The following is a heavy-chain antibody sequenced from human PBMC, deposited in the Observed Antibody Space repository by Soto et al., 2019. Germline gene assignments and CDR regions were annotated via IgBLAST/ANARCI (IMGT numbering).Heavy chain of an antibody. CDR2: IKSKTDGGTT. Sequence: GGSLRLSCAASGFAFSNAWMNWVRQAPGKGLEWVGRIKSKTDGGTTDYAAPVKGRFTISRDDSKNTLYLQMNSLKTEDTAVYYCTTEKRGYSYYNDYWGQGTLVTVSS. J-gene: IGHJ4*02. CDR3: TTEKRGYSYYNDY. D-gene: IGHD5-18*01. CDR1: GFAFSNAW. V-gene: IGHV3-15*07.